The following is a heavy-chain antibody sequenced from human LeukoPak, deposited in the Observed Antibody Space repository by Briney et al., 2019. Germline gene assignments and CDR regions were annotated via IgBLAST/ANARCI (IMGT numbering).Heavy chain of an antibody. CDR2: ISSSSSYI. Sequence: PGGSLRLSCAASGFTFSSYSMHWVRQAPGKGLEWVSSISSSSSYIYYADSVKGRFTISRDNAQNSLYLEMNSLRAEDTAVYYCTTDRGGSGYDQHYYYYGMDVWGQGTTVTVSS. D-gene: IGHD5-12*01. CDR1: GFTFSSYS. V-gene: IGHV3-21*01. CDR3: TTDRGGSGYDQHYYYYGMDV. J-gene: IGHJ6*02.